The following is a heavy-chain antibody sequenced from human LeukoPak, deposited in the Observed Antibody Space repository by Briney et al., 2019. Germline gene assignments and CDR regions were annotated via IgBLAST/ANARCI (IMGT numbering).Heavy chain of an antibody. CDR1: GGSIGSYY. D-gene: IGHD7-27*01. CDR2: YYTET. Sequence: SETLSLTCTVSGGSIGSYYWSWIRQPPGKGLEWIGYYTETSYNPSLKSRVTISADTSKNQFSLKLYSVTAADTAVYYCATRKLGNDYWGQGTLVTVSS. CDR3: ATRKLGNDY. V-gene: IGHV4-59*01. J-gene: IGHJ4*02.